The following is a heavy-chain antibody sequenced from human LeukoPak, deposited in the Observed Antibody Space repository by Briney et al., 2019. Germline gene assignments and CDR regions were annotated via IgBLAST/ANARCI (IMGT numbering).Heavy chain of an antibody. D-gene: IGHD5-18*01. CDR1: GGSFSGYY. J-gene: IGHJ4*02. Sequence: SETLSLTCAVYGGSFSGYYWSWIRQPPGKGVEWIGEINHSGSTNYNPSLKSRVTISVDTSKNQFSLKLSSVTAEDTAVYYCARGETGSSYVFDYWGQGTLVTVSS. CDR2: INHSGST. V-gene: IGHV4-34*01. CDR3: ARGETGSSYVFDY.